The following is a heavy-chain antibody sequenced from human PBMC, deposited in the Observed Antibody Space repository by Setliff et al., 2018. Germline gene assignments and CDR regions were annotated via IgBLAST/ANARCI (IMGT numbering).Heavy chain of an antibody. V-gene: IGHV4-34*01. D-gene: IGHD3-3*01. J-gene: IGHJ4*02. CDR2: INHSGST. Sequence: SETLSLTCAVYGGSFSSFYWSWIRQPPGKGLEWIGEINHSGSTNYNPSLTSRVTISVDTSKNQFSLKLSSVTAADMAVYYCRFRSGYYKNDYWAQGTLVTVSS. CDR1: GGSFSSFY. CDR3: RFRSGYYKNDY.